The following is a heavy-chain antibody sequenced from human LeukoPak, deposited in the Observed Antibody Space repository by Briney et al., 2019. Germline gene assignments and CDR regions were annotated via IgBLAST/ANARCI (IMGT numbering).Heavy chain of an antibody. CDR2: INPNSGGT. CDR3: ARDLNNWNYADY. Sequence: ASVKVSCKVSGYTLTELSMHWVRQAPGQGLEWMGWINPNSGGTNYAQKFQGRVTMTRDTSISTAYMELSRLRSDDTAVYYCARDLNNWNYADYWGQGTLVTVSS. V-gene: IGHV1-2*02. D-gene: IGHD1-7*01. CDR1: GYTLTELS. J-gene: IGHJ4*02.